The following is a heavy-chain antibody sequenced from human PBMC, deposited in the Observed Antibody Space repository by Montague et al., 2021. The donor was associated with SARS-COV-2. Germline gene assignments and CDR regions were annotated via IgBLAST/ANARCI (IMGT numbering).Heavy chain of an antibody. J-gene: IGHJ4*02. CDR1: GFSVSNNY. D-gene: IGHD5-24*01. CDR2: IYYSGST. V-gene: IGHV4-59*02. Sequence: LRLSCAASGFSVSNNYMSWVRQAPGKGLEWIGYIYYSGSTNYNPSLKSRVTISVDTSKNQFSLKLSSVTAADTAVYYCARVFPRWLQFDPYFDYWGQGTLVTVSS. CDR3: ARVFPRWLQFDPYFDY.